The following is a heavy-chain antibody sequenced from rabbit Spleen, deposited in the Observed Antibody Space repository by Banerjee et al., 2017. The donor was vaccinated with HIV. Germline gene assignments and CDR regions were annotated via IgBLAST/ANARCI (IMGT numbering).Heavy chain of an antibody. CDR1: GFSFSSSDY. Sequence: QSLEESGGDLVKPGASLTLTCTASGFSFSSSDYICWVRQAPGKGLEWIGCIYTGDGTSTAYASWAKGRFTVSKTSSTTVTLQMTRLTAADTATYFCTRDAAGREDFNLWGQGTLVTVS. V-gene: IGHV1S40*01. CDR2: IYTGDGTST. D-gene: IGHD4-2*01. J-gene: IGHJ4*01. CDR3: TRDAAGREDFNL.